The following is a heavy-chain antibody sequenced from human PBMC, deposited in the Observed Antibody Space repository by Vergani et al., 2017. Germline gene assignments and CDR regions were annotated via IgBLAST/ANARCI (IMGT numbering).Heavy chain of an antibody. D-gene: IGHD1-26*01. J-gene: IGHJ4*02. CDR2: INPSGGST. CDR1: GYTLTSYY. Sequence: QVQLVQSGAEVKKPGASVKVSCKASGYTLTSYYMHWVRQAPGQGLEWMGIINPSGGSTSYAQKFQGRGTMTRDTATSTVYMELSSLRSEDTAVYYCAREGSSGSYPDYYFDYWGQGTLVTVSS. CDR3: AREGSSGSYPDYYFDY. V-gene: IGHV1-46*01.